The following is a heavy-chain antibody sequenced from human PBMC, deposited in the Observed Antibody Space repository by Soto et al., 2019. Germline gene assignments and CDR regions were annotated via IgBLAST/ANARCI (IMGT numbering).Heavy chain of an antibody. J-gene: IGHJ6*02. D-gene: IGHD3-3*02. CDR2: IKKDGSEK. Sequence: EVQLVESGGGLVQPGGSLRLSCAVSGFTFSNYWMSWVRQAPGKGLEWVANIKKDGSEKYYVDSVKGRFIISRDNGKKSLYLQMNDLRAEDTAVYYCAAILGMDVWGQATTVTVSS. CDR1: GFTFSNYW. CDR3: AAILGMDV. V-gene: IGHV3-7*05.